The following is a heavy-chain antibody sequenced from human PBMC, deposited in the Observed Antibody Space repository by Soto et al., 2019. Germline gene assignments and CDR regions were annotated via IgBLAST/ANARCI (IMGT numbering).Heavy chain of an antibody. CDR1: GGSISSYY. CDR3: ARRWGAAVDY. J-gene: IGHJ4*02. CDR2: IYYSGST. V-gene: IGHV4-59*08. Sequence: QVQLQESGPGLVKPSETLSLTCTVSGGSISSYYWSWIRQPPGKGLEWIGYIYYSGSTNYNPSLKSRVTLSVDPSKNQFSLKLSSVTAADTAVYYCARRWGAAVDYWGQGTLVTVSS. D-gene: IGHD1-26*01.